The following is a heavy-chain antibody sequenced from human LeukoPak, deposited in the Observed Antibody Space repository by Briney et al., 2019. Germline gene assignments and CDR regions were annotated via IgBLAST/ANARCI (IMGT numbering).Heavy chain of an antibody. V-gene: IGHV1-2*02. J-gene: IGHJ4*02. CDR1: GYTLTGYY. Sequence: ASVKVSCKASGYTLTGYYMHWVRQAPGQGLEWMGWINPNSGGTNYAQKFQGRVTMTRDTSISTAYMELSRLRSDDTAVYCCARENGGNSQAFDYWGQGTLVTVSS. CDR2: INPNSGGT. D-gene: IGHD4-23*01. CDR3: ARENGGNSQAFDY.